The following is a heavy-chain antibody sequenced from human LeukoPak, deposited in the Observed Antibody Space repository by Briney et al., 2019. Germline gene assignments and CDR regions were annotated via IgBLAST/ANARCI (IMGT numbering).Heavy chain of an antibody. CDR1: GFTFSSYS. Sequence: GGSLRLSCAASGFTFSSYSMNWVRQAPGKELEWVSSISSSSSYIYYADSVKGRFTISRDNAKNSLYLQMNSLRAEDTAVYYCARDRDYDILTGYYYYGMDVWGKGTTVTVSS. J-gene: IGHJ6*04. CDR2: ISSSSSYI. D-gene: IGHD3-9*01. V-gene: IGHV3-21*01. CDR3: ARDRDYDILTGYYYYGMDV.